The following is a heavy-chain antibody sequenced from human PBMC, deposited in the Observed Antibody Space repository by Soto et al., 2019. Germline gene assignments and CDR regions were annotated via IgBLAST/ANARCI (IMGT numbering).Heavy chain of an antibody. J-gene: IGHJ6*02. V-gene: IGHV1-69*12. Sequence: QVQLVQSGAEVKKPGSSVKVSCKASGGTFSSYAISWVRQAPGQGLEWMGGIIPIFGTANYAQKFQGRVTTTADHSTSTADMGLSSLRSGDTAVYCCARGDSYGKVWYYFGMDVWGQGTTVTVSS. CDR3: ARGDSYGKVWYYFGMDV. CDR2: IIPIFGTA. CDR1: GGTFSSYA. D-gene: IGHD5-18*01.